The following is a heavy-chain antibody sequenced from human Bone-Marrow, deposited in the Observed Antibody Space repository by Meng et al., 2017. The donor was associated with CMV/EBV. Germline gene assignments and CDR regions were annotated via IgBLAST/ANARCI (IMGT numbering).Heavy chain of an antibody. D-gene: IGHD1-1*01. CDR1: GDSLSSSGYY. CDR3: ARDRGPTGIFGY. CDR2: IYSSGTV. V-gene: IGHV4-39*07. J-gene: IGHJ4*02. Sequence: SETLSLTCTVSGDSLSSSGYYWDWIRQPPGRGLEWIGSIYSSGTVYYNPSLKSRVTMSIDTSRNQLSLRLPSVTAADTAVYYCARDRGPTGIFGYWGQGILVTVSS.